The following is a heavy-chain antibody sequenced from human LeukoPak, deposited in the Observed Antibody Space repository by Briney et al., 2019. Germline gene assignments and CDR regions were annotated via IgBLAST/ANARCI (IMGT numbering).Heavy chain of an antibody. Sequence: GGSLRLSCVTSGFTFSDYSMNWVRQAPGTGPQWISFLDASGDNIDYADSVKGRFTISRDNSKITLYLQMNSLRAEDTALYYCAKANSYDAFDIWGQGTMVTVSS. J-gene: IGHJ3*02. CDR2: LDASGDNI. CDR3: AKANSYDAFDI. D-gene: IGHD5-18*01. V-gene: IGHV3-23*01. CDR1: GFTFSDYS.